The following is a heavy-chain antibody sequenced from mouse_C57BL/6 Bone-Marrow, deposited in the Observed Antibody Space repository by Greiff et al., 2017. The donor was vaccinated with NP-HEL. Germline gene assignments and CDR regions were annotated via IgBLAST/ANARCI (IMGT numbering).Heavy chain of an antibody. V-gene: IGHV2-5*01. Sequence: VQLQQSGPGLVQPSQSLSITCTVSGFSLTSYGVHWVRQSPGKGLEWLGLIWRGGGTDYNAAFMSSLSITKDNSKSQVYYKMNSLQADDTAIYYCAKNKESCYDYPYYMDYWGQGTTLTVSS. J-gene: IGHJ2*01. CDR1: GFSLTSYG. CDR3: AKNKESCYDYPYYMDY. D-gene: IGHD2-4*01. CDR2: IWRGGGT.